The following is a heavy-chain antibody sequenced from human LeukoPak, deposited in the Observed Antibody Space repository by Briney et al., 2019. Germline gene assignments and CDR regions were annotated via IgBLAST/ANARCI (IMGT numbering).Heavy chain of an antibody. J-gene: IGHJ5*02. Sequence: SETLSLTCTVSGGSISSYYWSWIRQPPGKGLEWIGYIYYSGSTNYNPSLKSRVTISVDTSKNQFSLKLSSGTAADTAVYYCARGSRGYCSGGSCYSRFDPWGQGTLVTVSS. D-gene: IGHD2-15*01. CDR2: IYYSGST. CDR1: GGSISSYY. CDR3: ARGSRGYCSGGSCYSRFDP. V-gene: IGHV4-59*01.